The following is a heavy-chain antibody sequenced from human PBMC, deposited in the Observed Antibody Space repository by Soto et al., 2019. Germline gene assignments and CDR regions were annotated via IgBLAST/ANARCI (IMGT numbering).Heavy chain of an antibody. J-gene: IGHJ4*02. CDR2: INHSGST. Sequence: SETMSLTCAVFGGSFRGYYCSWIRQPPGKGLEWIGEINHSGSTNYNPSLKSRVTISVDTSKNQFSLKLSSVTAADTAVYYCARGPYSGYSQLRVFDYWGQGTLVTVSS. CDR3: ARGPYSGYSQLRVFDY. CDR1: GGSFRGYY. D-gene: IGHD5-12*01. V-gene: IGHV4-34*01.